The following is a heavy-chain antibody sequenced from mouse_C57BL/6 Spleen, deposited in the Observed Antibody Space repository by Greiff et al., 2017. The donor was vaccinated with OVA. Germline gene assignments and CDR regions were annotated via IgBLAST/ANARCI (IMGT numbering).Heavy chain of an antibody. V-gene: IGHV2-2*01. CDR1: GFPLTSYG. CDR3: ARRETVVARGYFDY. J-gene: IGHJ2*01. D-gene: IGHD1-1*01. Sequence: VRLVESGPGLVQPSQSLSITCTASGFPLTSYGVHWVRQSPGKGLEWLGVIWSGGSTDYNAAFISRLSISKDNSKSQVFFKMNSLQAEDTAIYYCARRETVVARGYFDYWGQGTTLTVSS. CDR2: IWSGGST.